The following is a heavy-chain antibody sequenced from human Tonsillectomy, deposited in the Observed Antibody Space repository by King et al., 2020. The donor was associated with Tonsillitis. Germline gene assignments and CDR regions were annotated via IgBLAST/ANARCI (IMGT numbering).Heavy chain of an antibody. Sequence: VQLVESGGVLVQPGGSVRLSCSASGLTFSTYDMLWVRQAPGKGRECFSAIRSGGTSPYSVDSGEGRITISRDNSQNTPYLQMGSLTAEDTAMNYCLKGNYYGSGQYYFDYWGQGALVTVSS. CDR2: IRSGGTSP. D-gene: IGHD3-10*01. V-gene: IGHV3-64D*06. CDR3: LKGNYYGSGQYYFDY. J-gene: IGHJ4*02. CDR1: GLTFSTYD.